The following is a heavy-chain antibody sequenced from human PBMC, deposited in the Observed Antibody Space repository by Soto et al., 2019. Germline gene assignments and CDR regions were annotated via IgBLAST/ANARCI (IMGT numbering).Heavy chain of an antibody. J-gene: IGHJ4*02. Sequence: QVHLVQSGAEVKKPGASVKVSCKGSGYGFTTYGITWVRRAAGQGLEWMAWISAHNGNTNYAQKLQGRVTVTRDTSTSTAYMELRSLRSDDTAVYYCARGRYGDYWGQGALVTVSS. CDR2: ISAHNGNT. V-gene: IGHV1-18*01. CDR3: ARGRYGDY. D-gene: IGHD1-1*01. CDR1: GYGFTTYG.